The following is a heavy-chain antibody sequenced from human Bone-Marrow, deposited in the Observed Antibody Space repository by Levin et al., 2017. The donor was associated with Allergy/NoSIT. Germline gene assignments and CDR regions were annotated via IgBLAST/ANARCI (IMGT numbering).Heavy chain of an antibody. Sequence: GGSLRLSCAASGFTFSSYGMSWVRQAPGKGLEWVSSISGNSAGTYYADPVKGRFTISRDNFKNTLYLQMNSLRVDDTAVYFCAKILDGGGIKYWGQGTLVTVSS. V-gene: IGHV3-23*01. D-gene: IGHD5-24*01. J-gene: IGHJ4*02. CDR2: ISGNSAGT. CDR3: AKILDGGGIKY. CDR1: GFTFSSYG.